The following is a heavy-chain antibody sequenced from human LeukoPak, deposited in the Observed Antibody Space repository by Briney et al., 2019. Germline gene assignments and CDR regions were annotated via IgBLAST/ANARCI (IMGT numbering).Heavy chain of an antibody. D-gene: IGHD6-6*01. CDR2: IYYTGTT. CDR1: VDSISSSLYH. Sequence: SETLSLTCTVSVDSISSSLYHWGWIRQSPGKNLEWLGSIYYTGTTHYNPSLKSRVTISVDTSMNQFSLKLSSVTAADTAVYYCARDIAARGFDYWGQGTLVNVSS. CDR3: ARDIAARGFDY. J-gene: IGHJ4*02. V-gene: IGHV4-39*07.